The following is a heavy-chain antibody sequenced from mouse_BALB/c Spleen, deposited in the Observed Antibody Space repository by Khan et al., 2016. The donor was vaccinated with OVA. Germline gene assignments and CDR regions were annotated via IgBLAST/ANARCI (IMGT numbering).Heavy chain of an antibody. CDR1: GFSLTSYG. CDR3: AGFYDAYYAMNY. CDR2: IWAGGRT. J-gene: IGHJ4*01. V-gene: IGHV2-9*02. Sequence: QVQLQQSGPGLVAPSQSLSITCTVSGFSLTSYGVNWVRQPPGKGLEWLGVIWAGGRTNYNSALMSRLSISKDNSKSQVVLKMNSLQTDDTAMYYCAGFYDAYYAMNYWGQGSSVTVSS. D-gene: IGHD2-3*01.